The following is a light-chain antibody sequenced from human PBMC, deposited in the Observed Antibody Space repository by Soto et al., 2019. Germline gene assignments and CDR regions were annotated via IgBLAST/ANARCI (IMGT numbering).Light chain of an antibody. V-gene: IGLV2-14*01. CDR3: CSFTTSSTLV. CDR1: SSDVGTYNH. Sequence: QSALTQPASVSGSPGQSITLSCTGTSSDVGTYNHVSWYQQHPGKAPQLIIYEVSNRPSGLSNRFSASKSGNTASLTISGLQAEDEADYYCCSFTTSSTLVFGTGTKLTGL. CDR2: EVS. J-gene: IGLJ1*01.